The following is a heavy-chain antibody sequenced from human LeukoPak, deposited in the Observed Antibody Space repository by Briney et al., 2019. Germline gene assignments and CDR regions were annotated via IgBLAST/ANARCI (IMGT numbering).Heavy chain of an antibody. CDR1: GYTFTGYN. V-gene: IGHV1-2*04. D-gene: IGHD3-10*01. J-gene: IGHJ3*02. CDR2: INPNSGGT. CDR3: ARGLWFGDERSAFDI. Sequence: ASVKVSCKASGYTFTGYNMHWVRQAPGQGLEWMGWINPNSGGTNYAQKFQGWVTMTRDTSISTAYMELSRLRSDDTAVYYCARGLWFGDERSAFDIWGQGTMVTVSS.